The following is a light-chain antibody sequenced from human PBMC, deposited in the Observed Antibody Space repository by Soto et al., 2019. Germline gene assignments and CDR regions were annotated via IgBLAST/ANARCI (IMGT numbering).Light chain of an antibody. Sequence: EIVLTQSPGTLSLYPGERATLTCRASQSVSSRYLAWYQQKPGQAPRLLMYQTSSRATGIPDRFSGSGAGTEFTLTISSLQPDDFATYYCQQYNSYPLTFGGGTKVDIK. V-gene: IGKV3-20*01. CDR3: QQYNSYPLT. CDR2: QTS. CDR1: QSVSSRY. J-gene: IGKJ4*01.